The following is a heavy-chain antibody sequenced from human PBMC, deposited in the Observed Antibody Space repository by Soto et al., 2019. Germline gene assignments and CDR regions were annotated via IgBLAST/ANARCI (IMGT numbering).Heavy chain of an antibody. CDR2: INPKSGGT. V-gene: IGHV1-2*02. CDR3: AADRITIFGVAQSDAFDI. D-gene: IGHD3-3*01. CDR1: GYTFSAYY. Sequence: GASVKVSCKTSGYTFSAYYMHWVRQAPGQGLEWMGWINPKSGGTLYAQKFQGRVTMTRDTSISTAYMELSSLRSEDTAVYYCAADRITIFGVAQSDAFDIWGQGTMVTVSS. J-gene: IGHJ3*02.